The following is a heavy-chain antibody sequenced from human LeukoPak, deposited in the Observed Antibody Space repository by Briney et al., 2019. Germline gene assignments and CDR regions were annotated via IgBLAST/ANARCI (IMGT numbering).Heavy chain of an antibody. CDR3: AKTGRGGMTGAFDI. V-gene: IGHV3-53*01. D-gene: IGHD1-20*01. Sequence: GGSLRLSSPASGLTVSNNYMSWVRQAPGKGLQWVAVTYSGGSTYYADSVKGRFTISSDNSKITFCLQMYSMRAEDTAAYCCAKTGRGGMTGAFDIWGQGTTVTVSS. CDR2: TYSGGST. CDR1: GLTVSNNY. J-gene: IGHJ3*02.